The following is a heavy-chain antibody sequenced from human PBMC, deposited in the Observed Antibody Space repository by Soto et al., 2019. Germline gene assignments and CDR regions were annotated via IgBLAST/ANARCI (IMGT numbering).Heavy chain of an antibody. CDR3: ARLSGYYYYGMDV. Sequence: QVQLQESGPGLVKPSETLSLTCTVSGGSISSYYWSWIRQPPGKGLEWIGYIYYSGSTNYNPSLKSRVTISVDTSKNQFSLKLSSVTAADTAAYYCARLSGYYYYGMDVWGQGTTVTVSS. CDR1: GGSISSYY. J-gene: IGHJ6*02. V-gene: IGHV4-59*08. CDR2: IYYSGST.